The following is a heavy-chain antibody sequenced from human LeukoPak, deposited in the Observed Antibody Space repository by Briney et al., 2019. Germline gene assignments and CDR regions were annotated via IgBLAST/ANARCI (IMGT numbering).Heavy chain of an antibody. CDR2: IYYTGTT. D-gene: IGHD4/OR15-4a*01. V-gene: IGHV4-59*01. Sequence: SETLSLTCSVSGGSISHYYWSWIRQPPGKGPEWIGYIYYTGTTNYNPSLKSRVTISVDTSKNQFSLKLNSVTAADTAVYYCAREDPQTKVPEGMDVWGQGTTVTVSS. CDR1: GGSISHYY. CDR3: AREDPQTKVPEGMDV. J-gene: IGHJ6*02.